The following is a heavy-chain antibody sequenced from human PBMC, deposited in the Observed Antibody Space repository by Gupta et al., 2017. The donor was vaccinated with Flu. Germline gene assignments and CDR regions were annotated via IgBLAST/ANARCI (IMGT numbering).Heavy chain of an antibody. V-gene: IGHV3-21*01. J-gene: IGHJ4*02. D-gene: IGHD2-2*01. CDR3: ATCPSSDNCYASN. CDR2: ISSTGVYI. Sequence: RQSPGKGLEWVSSISSTGVYIYDADSVECRFTISRDNAKNSLYLQMDSLRAEDTAVYYCATCPSSDNCYASNWGQGNLVTVSS.